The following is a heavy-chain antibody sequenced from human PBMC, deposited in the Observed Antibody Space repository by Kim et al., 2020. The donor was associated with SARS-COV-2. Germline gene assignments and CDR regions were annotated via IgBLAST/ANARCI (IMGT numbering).Heavy chain of an antibody. CDR1: GGTFSSYA. V-gene: IGHV1-69*13. CDR2: IIPIFGTA. CDR3: ARVSFPNGSGSQGSDY. Sequence: SVKVSCKASGGTFSSYAISWVRQAPGQGLEWMGGIIPIFGTANYAQKFQGRVTITADESTSTAYMELSSLRSEDTAVYYCARVSFPNGSGSQGSDYWGQGTLVTVSS. J-gene: IGHJ4*02. D-gene: IGHD3-10*01.